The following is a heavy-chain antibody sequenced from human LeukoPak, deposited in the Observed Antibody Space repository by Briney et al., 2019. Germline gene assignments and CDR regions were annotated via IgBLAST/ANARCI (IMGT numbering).Heavy chain of an antibody. D-gene: IGHD3-10*01. CDR1: GFTFSSYS. Sequence: GGSLRLSCAASGFTFSSYSMKWVRQAPGKGLEWVSSISSSSSYIYYADSVKGRFTISRDNAKNSLYLQMNSLRAEDTAVYYCARDRRAATFGESPSDYWGQGTLVTVSS. CDR3: ARDRRAATFGESPSDY. V-gene: IGHV3-21*01. CDR2: ISSSSSYI. J-gene: IGHJ4*02.